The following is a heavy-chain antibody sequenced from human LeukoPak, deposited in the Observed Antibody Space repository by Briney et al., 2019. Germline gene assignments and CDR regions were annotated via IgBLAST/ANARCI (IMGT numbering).Heavy chain of an antibody. Sequence: PSGTLSLACTVSGGSISSGGYYWSWIRQHPGKGLEWIGYIYYSGSTYYNPSLKSRVTISVDTSKNQFSLKLSSVTAADTAVYYCARGGFGDILTGYYSFDYWGQGTLVTVSS. CDR1: GGSISSGGYY. V-gene: IGHV4-31*03. J-gene: IGHJ4*02. D-gene: IGHD3-9*01. CDR3: ARGGFGDILTGYYSFDY. CDR2: IYYSGST.